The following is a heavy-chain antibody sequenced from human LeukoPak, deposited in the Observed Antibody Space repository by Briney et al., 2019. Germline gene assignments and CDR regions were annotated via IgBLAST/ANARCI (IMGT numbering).Heavy chain of an antibody. CDR3: ARADGNYYDSSGYYKLYHDAFDI. CDR1: GGSISSYY. D-gene: IGHD3-22*01. J-gene: IGHJ3*02. V-gene: IGHV4-59*01. CDR2: IYYSGST. Sequence: PSETLSLTCTVSGGSISSYYWSWIRQPPGKGLEWIGYIYYSGSTNYNPSLKSRVTISVDTSKNQFSLKLSSVTAADTAVYYCARADGNYYDSSGYYKLYHDAFDIWGQGTMDTVSS.